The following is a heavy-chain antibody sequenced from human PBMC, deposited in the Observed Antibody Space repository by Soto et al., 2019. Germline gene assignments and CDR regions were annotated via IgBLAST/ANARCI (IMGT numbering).Heavy chain of an antibody. D-gene: IGHD5-18*01. V-gene: IGHV2-5*02. CDR1: GFSLSTSEVG. Sequence: QITLKESGPTMVKPTQTLTLTCTFSGFSLSTSEVGVGWIRQPPGKALEWLAVIYWDDNKRYSPSLKSRLTITKDTSKNQVVLTITNMDPVDTATDYCAHVRSGPRIQLYISYFFDFWGQGTLVTVSS. CDR2: IYWDDNK. J-gene: IGHJ4*02. CDR3: AHVRSGPRIQLYISYFFDF.